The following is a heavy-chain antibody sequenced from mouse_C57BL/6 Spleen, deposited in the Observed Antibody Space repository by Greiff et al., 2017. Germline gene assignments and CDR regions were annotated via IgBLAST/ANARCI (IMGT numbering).Heavy chain of an antibody. V-gene: IGHV5-4*01. CDR1: GFTFSSYA. J-gene: IGHJ2*01. D-gene: IGHD1-1*01. CDR3: ARDQGPFMTTVVVPFDY. CDR2: ISDGGSYT. Sequence: EVHLVESGGGLVKPGGSLKLSCAASGFTFSSYAMSWVRQTPEKRLEWVATISDGGSYTYYPDNVKGRFTISRDNAKNNLYLQMSHLKSEDTAMYYCARDQGPFMTTVVVPFDYWGQGTTLTVSS.